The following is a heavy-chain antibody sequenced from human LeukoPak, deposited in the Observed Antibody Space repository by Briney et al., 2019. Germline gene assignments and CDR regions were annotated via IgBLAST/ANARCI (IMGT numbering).Heavy chain of an antibody. J-gene: IGHJ4*02. V-gene: IGHV1-18*01. D-gene: IGHD3-10*02. CDR2: ISAYNGNT. CDR3: ARDAAVRGVTHVDY. CDR1: GYTFTSYG. Sequence: ASVKVSCKASGYTFTSYGISWVRQAPGQGLEWMGWISAYNGNTNYARKLQGRVTMTTDTSTSTAYMELRSLRSDDTAVYYCARDAAVRGVTHVDYWGQGTLVTVSS.